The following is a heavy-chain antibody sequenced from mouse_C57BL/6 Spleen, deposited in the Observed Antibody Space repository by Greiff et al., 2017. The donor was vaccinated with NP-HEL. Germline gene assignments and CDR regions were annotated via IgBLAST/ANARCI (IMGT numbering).Heavy chain of an antibody. Sequence: VQLQQSGPELVKPGASVKISCKASGYTFTDYYMNWVKPSHGKSLEWIGDINPNNGGTSYNQKFKGKATLTVDKSSSTANMELRSLTSEDSAVYYCARRTGYYRYFDVWGTGTTVTVSS. J-gene: IGHJ1*03. CDR3: ARRTGYYRYFDV. CDR1: GYTFTDYY. V-gene: IGHV1-26*01. D-gene: IGHD2-2*01. CDR2: INPNNGGT.